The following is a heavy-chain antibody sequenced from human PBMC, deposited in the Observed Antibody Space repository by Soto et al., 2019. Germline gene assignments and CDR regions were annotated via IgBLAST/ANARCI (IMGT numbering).Heavy chain of an antibody. Sequence: HPGGSLRLSCAASGFTFTSHAMSWVRQAPGKGLEWVSVISNNGRYTYNADSVKGRFTISKDNSKNTLYLLMNSLRAEDTAVYYCAKHISGYCTGGSCYFGSIDYWGQGTPVTVSS. CDR1: GFTFTSHA. CDR3: AKHISGYCTGGSCYFGSIDY. V-gene: IGHV3-23*01. CDR2: ISNNGRYT. J-gene: IGHJ4*02. D-gene: IGHD2-15*01.